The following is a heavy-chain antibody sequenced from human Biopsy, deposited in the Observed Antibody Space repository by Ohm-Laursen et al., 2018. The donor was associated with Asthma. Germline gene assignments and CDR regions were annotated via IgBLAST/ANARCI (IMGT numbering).Heavy chain of an antibody. V-gene: IGHV1-69*01. CDR3: ARCQVGYSSGWSLLLKKIYYSGMDV. D-gene: IGHD6-19*01. CDR1: GGTFSNFA. Sequence: GSPVKVSCKAPGGTFSNFAISWVRQAPGQGLEWLGGIMTVFGTTNYAQKFQGRVTITAGESTSTAYMEVTSLRSEDTAIYYCARCQVGYSSGWSLLLKKIYYSGMDVWGQGTAVTVSS. CDR2: IMTVFGTT. J-gene: IGHJ6*02.